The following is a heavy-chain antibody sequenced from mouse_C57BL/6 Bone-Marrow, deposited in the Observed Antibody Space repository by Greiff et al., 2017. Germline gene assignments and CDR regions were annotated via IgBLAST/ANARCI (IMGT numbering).Heavy chain of an antibody. CDR1: GYTFTSYW. D-gene: IGHD1-1*01. V-gene: IGHV1-69*01. CDR3: ARGTYYYGSDY. Sequence: QVQLQQPGAELVMPGASVKLSCKASGYTFTSYWMHWVKQRPGQGLEWIGELDPSDSYTNYNHKFKGKSTLTVDKSSSTAYMQLSSLTSEDSAVYYCARGTYYYGSDYWGQGTTLTVSS. J-gene: IGHJ2*01. CDR2: LDPSDSYT.